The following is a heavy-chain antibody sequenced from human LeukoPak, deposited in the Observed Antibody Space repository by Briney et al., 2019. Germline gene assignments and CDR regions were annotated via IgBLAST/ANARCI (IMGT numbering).Heavy chain of an antibody. D-gene: IGHD3-22*01. J-gene: IGHJ4*02. CDR1: GYSISNDYY. Sequence: PSETLSLTCGVSGYSISNDYYWAWIRQPPGKGLEWIGCIYRSGTTYYNPSLKSRVTISVDTSKNQFSLKLSSVTAADTAVYYCARPGLQTYYYDSSGYYYVDWGQGTLVTVSS. V-gene: IGHV4-38-2*01. CDR2: IYRSGTT. CDR3: ARPGLQTYYYDSSGYYYVD.